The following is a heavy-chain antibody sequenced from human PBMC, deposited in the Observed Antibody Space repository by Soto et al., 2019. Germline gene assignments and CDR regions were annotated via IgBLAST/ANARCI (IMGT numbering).Heavy chain of an antibody. Sequence: GESLKISCKGSGYSFTSYWISWVRQMPGKGLEWMGRIDPSDSYTNYSPSFQGHVTISADKSISTAYLQWSSLKASDTAMYYCAHYCSGGSCYGYYGMDVWGQGTTVNVSS. J-gene: IGHJ6*02. CDR1: GYSFTSYW. CDR2: IDPSDSYT. V-gene: IGHV5-10-1*01. CDR3: AHYCSGGSCYGYYGMDV. D-gene: IGHD2-15*01.